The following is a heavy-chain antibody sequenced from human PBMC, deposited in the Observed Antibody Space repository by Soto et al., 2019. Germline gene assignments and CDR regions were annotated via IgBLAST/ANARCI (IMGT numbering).Heavy chain of an antibody. CDR3: ARLALGP. CDR1: GFTVSSNY. Sequence: EVQLVESGGGLIQPGGSLRLSCAASGFTVSSNYMSWVRQAPGKGLEWVSVIHTGGGTYYADSVEGRFTISRDNSKNTLYLQMNSLRAEDTGVYYCARLALGPWGQGTLVTVSS. V-gene: IGHV3-53*01. D-gene: IGHD3-16*01. J-gene: IGHJ5*02. CDR2: IHTGGGT.